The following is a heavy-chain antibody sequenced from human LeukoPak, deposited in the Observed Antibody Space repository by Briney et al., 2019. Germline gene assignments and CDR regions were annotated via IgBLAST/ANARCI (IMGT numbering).Heavy chain of an antibody. CDR3: ARDGATIAAAGTDWYFDL. D-gene: IGHD6-13*01. CDR2: ITSGSSYI. V-gene: IGHV3-21*01. Sequence: GGSLRLSCAASGFSFSTYNMNWVRQAPGQRLEWVSSITSGSSYIYYADSVKGRFTISRDNAKNSLYLQMNSLRAEDTAVYYCARDGATIAAAGTDWYFDLWGRGTLVTVSS. J-gene: IGHJ2*01. CDR1: GFSFSTYN.